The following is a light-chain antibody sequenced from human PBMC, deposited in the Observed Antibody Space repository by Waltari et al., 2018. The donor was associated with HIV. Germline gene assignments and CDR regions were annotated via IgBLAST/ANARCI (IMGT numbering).Light chain of an antibody. Sequence: QSVMTQPPSASGTPGQRVTISCSGSSSNIGRTYVNWYQQLPGTTPKPLIYRNNQRPSGVPDRFSGSKSGTSASLAISGLRSEDEADYYCAAWDDSLSGSWVFGGGTQVTVL. V-gene: IGLV1-47*01. CDR1: SSNIGRTY. J-gene: IGLJ3*02. CDR3: AAWDDSLSGSWV. CDR2: RNN.